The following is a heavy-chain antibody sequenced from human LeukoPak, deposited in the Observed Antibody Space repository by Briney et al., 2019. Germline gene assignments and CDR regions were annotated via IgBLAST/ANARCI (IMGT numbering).Heavy chain of an antibody. D-gene: IGHD2-2*01. V-gene: IGHV3-30*02. CDR3: AKDQLVRCSSTSCQGGAFDI. CDR2: IRYDGSNK. Sequence: GGSLRLSCAASGFTFSSYGMHWVRQAPGKGLEWVAFIRYDGSNKYYADSVKGRFTISRDNSKNTLYLQMNSLRAEDTAVYYCAKDQLVRCSSTSCQGGAFDIWGQGTMVTVSS. CDR1: GFTFSSYG. J-gene: IGHJ3*02.